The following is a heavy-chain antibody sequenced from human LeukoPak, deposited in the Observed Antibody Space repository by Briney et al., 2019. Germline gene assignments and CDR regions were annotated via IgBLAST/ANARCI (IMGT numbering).Heavy chain of an antibody. J-gene: IGHJ4*02. Sequence: GGSLRLSCAASGFTFSSYDMHWVRQAPGKGLEWVAFISYDGSNKYYADSGKGRFTISRDNSENTLYLQMNSLRAEDTAVYYCARHVANSWGFDYWGQGTLVTVSS. CDR3: ARHVANSWGFDY. CDR1: GFTFSSYD. CDR2: ISYDGSNK. D-gene: IGHD6-13*01. V-gene: IGHV3-30-3*01.